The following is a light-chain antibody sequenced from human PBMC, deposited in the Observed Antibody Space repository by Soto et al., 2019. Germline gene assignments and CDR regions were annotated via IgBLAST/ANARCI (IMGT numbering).Light chain of an antibody. V-gene: IGKV3-20*01. J-gene: IGKJ2*01. CDR1: QSVSSSY. Sequence: EIVLTQSPGTLSLSPGEGATLSCRASQSVSSSYLGWYQQKPGQAPRLLIYGGSSRATGIPDRFSGSGSGTDFTLTISRLEPEDFAVYYCQQYGSLPRTFGQGTKREIK. CDR2: GGS. CDR3: QQYGSLPRT.